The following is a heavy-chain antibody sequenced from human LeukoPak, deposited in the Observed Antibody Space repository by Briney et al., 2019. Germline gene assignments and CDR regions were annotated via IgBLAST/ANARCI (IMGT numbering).Heavy chain of an antibody. CDR2: IDGDGSTI. V-gene: IGHV3-74*01. CDR1: GFTFSSNW. CDR3: TRDLKV. Sequence: GGSLRLSRAASGFTFSSNWMHWVRQAPGKGLVWVSRIDGDGSTINYADSVKGRFTISRDNAKNTLHLQMSSLRAEDTAVYYCTRDLKVWGQGTLVTVSS. J-gene: IGHJ4*02.